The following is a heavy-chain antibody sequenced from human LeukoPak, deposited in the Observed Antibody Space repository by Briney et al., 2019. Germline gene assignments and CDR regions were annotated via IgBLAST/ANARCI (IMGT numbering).Heavy chain of an antibody. V-gene: IGHV1-2*02. CDR2: VNPNSGGT. CDR1: GYTFTSYD. CDR3: ARGGGSYGMDV. J-gene: IGHJ6*02. Sequence: ASVKVSCKASGYTFTSYDINWVRQATGQGLEWMGWVNPNSGGTNYAQKFQGRVTMTRDTSISTAYMELSRLRSDDTAVYYCARGGGSYGMDVWGQGTTVTVSS. D-gene: IGHD1-26*01.